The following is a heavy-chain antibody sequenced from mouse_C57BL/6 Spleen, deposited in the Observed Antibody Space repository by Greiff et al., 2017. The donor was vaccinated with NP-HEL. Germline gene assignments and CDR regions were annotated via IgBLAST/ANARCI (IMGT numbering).Heavy chain of an antibody. CDR3: ARVITTVVATDYAMDY. D-gene: IGHD1-1*01. Sequence: VQLQQSGAELVKPGASVKISCKASGYAFSSYWMNWVKQRPGKGLEWIGQIYPGDGDTNYNGKFKGKATLTADKSSSTAYMQLSSLTSEDSAVYFCARVITTVVATDYAMDYWGQGTSVTVSS. CDR1: GYAFSSYW. J-gene: IGHJ4*01. CDR2: IYPGDGDT. V-gene: IGHV1-80*01.